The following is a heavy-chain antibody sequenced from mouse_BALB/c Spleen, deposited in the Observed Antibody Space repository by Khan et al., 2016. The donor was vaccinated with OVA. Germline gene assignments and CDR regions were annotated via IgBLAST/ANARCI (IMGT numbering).Heavy chain of an antibody. V-gene: IGHV1S136*01. CDR1: GYTFTSYV. J-gene: IGHJ3*01. CDR3: VRALYYYGSSYEGFAY. Sequence: VQLKQSGPELVKPGASVKMSCKASGYTFTSYVMHWVKQKPGQGLEWIGYINPYSYDNKYNEKFKGNATLTSDKSSSTAYMELSSLTSEDSAVYYCVRALYYYGSSYEGFAYWGQGTLVTVSA. D-gene: IGHD1-1*01. CDR2: INPYSYDN.